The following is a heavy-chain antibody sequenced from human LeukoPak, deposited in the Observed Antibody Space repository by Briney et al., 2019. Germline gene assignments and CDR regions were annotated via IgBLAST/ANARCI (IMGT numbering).Heavy chain of an antibody. CDR1: GFTFSSYG. Sequence: PGGSLRLSCAASGFTFSSYGMHWVRQAPGKGLKWVAVISYDGSNKYYADSVKGRFTISRDNSKNTLYLQMNSLRAEDTAVYYCAKDSYGNFDYWGQGTLVTVSS. CDR2: ISYDGSNK. V-gene: IGHV3-30*18. D-gene: IGHD4-17*01. CDR3: AKDSYGNFDY. J-gene: IGHJ4*02.